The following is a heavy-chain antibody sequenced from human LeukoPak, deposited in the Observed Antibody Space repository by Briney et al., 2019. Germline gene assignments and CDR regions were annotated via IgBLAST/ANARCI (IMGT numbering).Heavy chain of an antibody. Sequence: GGSLRLSCAASGFTFSSYSMNWVRQALGKGLEWVSSISSSSSYIYYADSVKGRFTISRDNAKNSLYLQMNSLRAEDTAVYYCARVGTADNWFDPWGQGTLVTVSS. V-gene: IGHV3-21*01. J-gene: IGHJ5*02. D-gene: IGHD5-18*01. CDR3: ARVGTADNWFDP. CDR2: ISSSSSYI. CDR1: GFTFSSYS.